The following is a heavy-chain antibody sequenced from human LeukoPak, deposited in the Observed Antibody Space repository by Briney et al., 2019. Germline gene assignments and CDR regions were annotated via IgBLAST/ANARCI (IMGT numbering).Heavy chain of an antibody. J-gene: IGHJ6*03. CDR3: ARVGSSSWYGPRYYYYYYMDV. CDR1: GGSSSGYY. Sequence: SETLSLTCAVYGGSSSGYYWSWIRQPPGKGLEWIGEINHSGSTNYNPPLKSRVTISVDTSKNQFSLKLSSVTAADTAVYYCARVGSSSWYGPRYYYYYYMDVWGKGTTVTVSS. CDR2: INHSGST. V-gene: IGHV4-34*01. D-gene: IGHD6-13*01.